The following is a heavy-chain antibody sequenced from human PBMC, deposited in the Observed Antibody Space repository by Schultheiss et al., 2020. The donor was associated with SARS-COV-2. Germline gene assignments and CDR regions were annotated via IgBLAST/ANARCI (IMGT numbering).Heavy chain of an antibody. CDR2: IYPGDSDT. D-gene: IGHD6-19*01. Sequence: GGSLRLSCKGSGYSFTSYWIGWVRQMPGKGLEWMGIIYPGDSDTRYSPSFQGHVTISADKSISTAYLQWSSLKASDTAMYYCARRGIAVAGTGEFDYWGQGTLVTVSS. V-gene: IGHV5-51*01. CDR3: ARRGIAVAGTGEFDY. CDR1: GYSFTSYW. J-gene: IGHJ4*02.